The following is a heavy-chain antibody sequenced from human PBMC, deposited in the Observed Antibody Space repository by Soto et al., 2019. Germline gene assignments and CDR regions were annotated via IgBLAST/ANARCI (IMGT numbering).Heavy chain of an antibody. CDR1: GYTFTSYY. CDR2: INPSGGST. CDR3: ARVRGRLLHLDY. V-gene: IGHV1-46*01. Sequence: ASVKVSCKASGYTFTSYYMHWVRQAPGQGLEWMGIINPSGGSTSYAQKFQGRVTMTRDTSTSTVYMELSSLRSEYTAVYYCARVRGRLLHLDYWGQGILVTVSS. J-gene: IGHJ4*02. D-gene: IGHD3-3*01.